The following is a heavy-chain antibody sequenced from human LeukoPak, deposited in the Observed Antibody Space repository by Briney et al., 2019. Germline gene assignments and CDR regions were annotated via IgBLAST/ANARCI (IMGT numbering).Heavy chain of an antibody. CDR3: ARMARGHDAFDI. Sequence: GGSLRLSCAASGFTFSSYAMSWVRQAPGKGLEWVSAISGSGGSTYYADSVKGRFTISRHNSKNTLYLQMNSLRAEDTAVYYCARMARGHDAFDIWGQGTMVTVSS. CDR2: ISGSGGST. V-gene: IGHV3-23*01. J-gene: IGHJ3*02. CDR1: GFTFSSYA. D-gene: IGHD5-24*01.